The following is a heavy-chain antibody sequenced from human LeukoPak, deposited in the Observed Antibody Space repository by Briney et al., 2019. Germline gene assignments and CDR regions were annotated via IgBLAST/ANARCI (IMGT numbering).Heavy chain of an antibody. CDR1: GYTFINYG. J-gene: IGHJ2*01. Sequence: ASVKVFCKASGYTFINYGFTWVRQAPGQGLEWMGWISGYNGNTNYLQKFQGRVTMTTDTSTNTVYMELRSLSSDDTAVYYCARVSTNSRVGGYDPQWYFDLWGRGTLVTVSS. D-gene: IGHD5-12*01. CDR2: ISGYNGNT. CDR3: ARVSTNSRVGGYDPQWYFDL. V-gene: IGHV1-18*04.